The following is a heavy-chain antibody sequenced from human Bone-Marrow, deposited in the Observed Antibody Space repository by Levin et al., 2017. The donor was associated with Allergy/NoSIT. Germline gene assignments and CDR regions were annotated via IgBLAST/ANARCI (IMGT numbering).Heavy chain of an antibody. Sequence: GASVKVSCKASGYTFSNYFIHWMRQAPGQGLEWMGWINPNGGGTYYAQKFHGRVTMTTDRSISTVSMELSTLRSDDTAVYYCARGLAYGDYARFFDYWGQGTPVTVSS. CDR1: GYTFSNYF. CDR2: INPNGGGT. J-gene: IGHJ4*02. D-gene: IGHD4-17*01. CDR3: ARGLAYGDYARFFDY. V-gene: IGHV1-2*02.